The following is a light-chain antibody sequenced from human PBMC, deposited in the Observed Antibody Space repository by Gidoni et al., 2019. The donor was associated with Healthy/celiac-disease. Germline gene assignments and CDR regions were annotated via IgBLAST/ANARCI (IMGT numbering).Light chain of an antibody. V-gene: IGLV1-47*01. Sequence: QSVLTQPPSASGTPGQRVTISSSGSRSNIGSNYVYWYQQLPGPAPKLLSYRNNQRPSALPPRFSGSKSGTSASLAISGLRSEDEADYYCAAWDDSLSGWVFGGGTKLTVL. J-gene: IGLJ3*02. CDR1: RSNIGSNY. CDR2: RNN. CDR3: AAWDDSLSGWV.